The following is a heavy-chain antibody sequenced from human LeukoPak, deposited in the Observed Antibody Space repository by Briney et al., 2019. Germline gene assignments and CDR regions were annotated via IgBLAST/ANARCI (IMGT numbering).Heavy chain of an antibody. V-gene: IGHV1-18*01. CDR3: ARDNSYYYGSGSPHWFDY. CDR1: GYTFTSYG. CDR2: ISAHNGNT. Sequence: ASVKVSCKASGYTFTSYGISWVRQAPGQGLEWMGWISAHNGNTNYAQKLQGRVTMTTDTSTSTAYMELRSLRSDDTAVYYCARDNSYYYGSGSPHWFDYWGQGTLVTVSS. D-gene: IGHD3-10*01. J-gene: IGHJ5*01.